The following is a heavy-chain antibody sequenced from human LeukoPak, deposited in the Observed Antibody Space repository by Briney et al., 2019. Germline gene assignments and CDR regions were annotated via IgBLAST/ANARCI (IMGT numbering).Heavy chain of an antibody. CDR2: ISAYNGNT. V-gene: IGHV1-18*01. CDR3: AREIYYYDSSGYPHFDY. Sequence: ASVKVSCKASGYTFTSYGISLVRLAPGQGLEWMGWISAYNGNTNYAQKLQGRVTMTTDTSTSTAYMELRSLRSDDTAVYYCAREIYYYDSSGYPHFDYWGQGTLVTVSS. D-gene: IGHD3-22*01. J-gene: IGHJ4*02. CDR1: GYTFTSYG.